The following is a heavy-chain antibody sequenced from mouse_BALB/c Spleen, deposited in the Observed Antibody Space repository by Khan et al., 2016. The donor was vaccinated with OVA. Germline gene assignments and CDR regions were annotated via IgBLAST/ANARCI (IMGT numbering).Heavy chain of an antibody. CDR3: ARELFTTVVATPFAD. V-gene: IGHV5-9-3*01. Sequence: EVELVESGGGLVKPGGSLKLSCAVSGFTFSNYAMSWVRQTPEKRLEWVATISSGGSYTYYPDSVQGRFTISRDNAKNTLYLQMSSLRSEDTAIYNCARELFTTVVATPFADWGQGTLVTVSA. CDR1: GFTFSNYA. D-gene: IGHD1-1*01. J-gene: IGHJ3*01. CDR2: ISSGGSYT.